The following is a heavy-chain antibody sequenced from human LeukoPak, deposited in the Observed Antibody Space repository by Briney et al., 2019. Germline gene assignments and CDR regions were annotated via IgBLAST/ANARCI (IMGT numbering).Heavy chain of an antibody. CDR1: VYTFTRKY. V-gene: IGHV1-46*01. Sequence: GAAVNVSFKSSVYTFTRKYSHWVRQAPGQGVEGMGLGNPSGGSTTYAQRFQGRVTMTRDTSTSTVYLQLSSLRSEDTAVYYCAKGGVAGTFDYWGQGTQVTVSS. D-gene: IGHD6-19*01. CDR3: AKGGVAGTFDY. J-gene: IGHJ4*02. CDR2: GNPSGGST.